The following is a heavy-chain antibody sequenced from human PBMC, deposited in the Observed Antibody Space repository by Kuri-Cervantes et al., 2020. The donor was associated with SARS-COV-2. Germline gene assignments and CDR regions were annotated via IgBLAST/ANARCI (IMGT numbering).Heavy chain of an antibody. D-gene: IGHD2-2*01. CDR1: GFTFEDYA. J-gene: IGHJ3*02. CDR2: INWNGGST. Sequence: GESLKISCAASGFTFEDYAMHWVRQAPGKGLEWVSGINWNGGSTGYADSVKGRFTISRDNAKNSLYLQMNSLRAEDTALYYCARSGDTDCSSTSCYQSDYARVAFDIWGQGTMVTVSS. V-gene: IGHV3-20*04. CDR3: ARSGDTDCSSTSCYQSDYARVAFDI.